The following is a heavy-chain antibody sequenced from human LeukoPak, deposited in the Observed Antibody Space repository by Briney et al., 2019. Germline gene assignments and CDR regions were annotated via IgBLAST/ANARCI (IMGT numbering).Heavy chain of an antibody. CDR1: GGTFSSYA. J-gene: IGHJ4*02. V-gene: IGHV1-69*04. CDR2: IIPILGIA. Sequence: GASVKVSCKASGGTFSSYAISWVRQAPGQGLEWMGRIIPILGIANYAQKFQGRVTITADKSTSTAYMELSNLRSEDTAVYYCASMEPSYFDYWGQGTLVTVSS. CDR3: ASMEPSYFDY. D-gene: IGHD1-1*01.